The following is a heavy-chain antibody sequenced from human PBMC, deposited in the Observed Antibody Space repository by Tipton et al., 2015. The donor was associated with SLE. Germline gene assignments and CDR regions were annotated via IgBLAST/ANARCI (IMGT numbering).Heavy chain of an antibody. Sequence: VQLVQSGAEVKKPGESLRISCKGSGYNFPTFWIAWVRHMPGKGLEWMGIIYPDDSDTRYSPAFQGQVSMSADKSINTAYLQWTSLKASDNAMYFCARHLWSGHYFYHGMDVWGQGTTVTVSS. CDR2: IYPDDSDT. V-gene: IGHV5-51*01. CDR1: GYNFPTFW. J-gene: IGHJ6*02. D-gene: IGHD3-3*01. CDR3: ARHLWSGHYFYHGMDV.